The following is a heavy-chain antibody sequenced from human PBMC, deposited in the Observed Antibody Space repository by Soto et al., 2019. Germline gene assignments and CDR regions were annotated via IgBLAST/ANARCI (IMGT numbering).Heavy chain of an antibody. CDR1: GFTFSSYA. D-gene: IGHD3-22*01. J-gene: IGHJ4*02. CDR3: AKDGGQRITMIVVVIDYFDY. Sequence: GGSLRLSCAASGFTFSSYAMSWVRQAPGKGLEWVSAISGSGGSTYYADSVKGRFTISRDNSKNTLYLQMNSLRAEDTAVYYCAKDGGQRITMIVVVIDYFDYWGQGTLVTVSS. CDR2: ISGSGGST. V-gene: IGHV3-23*01.